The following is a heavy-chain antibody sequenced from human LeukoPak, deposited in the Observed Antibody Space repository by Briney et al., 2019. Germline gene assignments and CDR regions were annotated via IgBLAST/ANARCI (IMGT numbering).Heavy chain of an antibody. CDR2: IKSDGSST. J-gene: IGHJ4*02. CDR1: GFTFSSYW. Sequence: GGSLRLSCAASGFTFSSYWMHWVRQAPGKGLVWVSSIKSDGSSTSYADPVKGRLTISRDNARNTLYLQMNSLRTEDTAVYYCASLPTVTTGYYFDYWGQGTLVTVSS. CDR3: ASLPTVTTGYYFDY. V-gene: IGHV3-74*01. D-gene: IGHD4-17*01.